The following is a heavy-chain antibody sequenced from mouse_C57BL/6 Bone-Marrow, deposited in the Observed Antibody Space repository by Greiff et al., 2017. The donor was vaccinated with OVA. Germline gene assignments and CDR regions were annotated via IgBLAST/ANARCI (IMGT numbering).Heavy chain of an antibody. CDR3: ARSDYYDYDGRFAY. Sequence: VKLVESGAELARPGASVKLSCKASGYTFTSYGISWVKQRTGQGLEWIGEIYPRSGNTYYNEKFKGKATLTADKSSSTAYMELRSLTSEDSAVYFCARSDYYDYDGRFAYWGQGTLVTVSA. CDR2: IYPRSGNT. J-gene: IGHJ3*01. D-gene: IGHD2-4*01. CDR1: GYTFTSYG. V-gene: IGHV1-81*01.